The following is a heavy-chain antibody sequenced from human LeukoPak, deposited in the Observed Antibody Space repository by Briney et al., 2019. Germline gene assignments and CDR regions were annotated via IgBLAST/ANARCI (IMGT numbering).Heavy chain of an antibody. Sequence: GGSLRLSCAASGFTFSSYWMHWVRQAPGKGLEWVSYISSSSSYTNYAESVKGRFTISRDNAKNSLYLQMNSLRAEDTAVYYCARRQVVGGNYYGIDVWGQGTTVTVSS. CDR2: ISSSSSYT. V-gene: IGHV3-11*03. J-gene: IGHJ6*02. D-gene: IGHD2-15*01. CDR3: ARRQVVGGNYYGIDV. CDR1: GFTFSSYW.